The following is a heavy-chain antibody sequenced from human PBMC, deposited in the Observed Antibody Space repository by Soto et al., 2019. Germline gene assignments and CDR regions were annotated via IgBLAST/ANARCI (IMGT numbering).Heavy chain of an antibody. CDR3: ARALVVVPAAKGNWFDP. V-gene: IGHV4-34*01. J-gene: IGHJ5*02. CDR1: GGSFSGYY. Sequence: SETLSLTCAVYGGSFSGYYWSWIRQPPGKGLEWIGEINHSGSTNYNPSLKSRVTISVDTSKNQFSLKLSSVTAADTAVYYCARALVVVPAAKGNWFDPWGQGTLVTVSS. D-gene: IGHD2-2*01. CDR2: INHSGST.